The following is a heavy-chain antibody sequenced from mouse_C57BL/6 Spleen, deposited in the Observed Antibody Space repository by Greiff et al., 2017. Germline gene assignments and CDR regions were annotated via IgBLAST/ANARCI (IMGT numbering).Heavy chain of an antibody. J-gene: IGHJ2*01. CDR2: ISDGGSYT. CDR3: ARDQEGALDY. CDR1: GFTFSSYA. Sequence: EVKLVESGGGLVKPGGSLKLPCAASGFTFSSYAMSWVRQTPEKRLEWVATISDGGSYTYYPDNVKGRFTISRDNAKNNLYLQMSHLKSEDTAMYYCARDQEGALDYWGQGTTLTVSS. D-gene: IGHD3-1*01. V-gene: IGHV5-4*01.